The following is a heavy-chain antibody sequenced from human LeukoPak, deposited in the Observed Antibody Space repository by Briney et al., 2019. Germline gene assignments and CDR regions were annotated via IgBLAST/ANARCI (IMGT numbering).Heavy chain of an antibody. V-gene: IGHV3-23*01. CDR2: IGGSGANT. J-gene: IGHJ4*02. CDR3: AKGRGYCTGGSCYSDY. D-gene: IGHD2-15*01. CDR1: GFTFPSYA. Sequence: PGGSLRLSCVASGFTFPSYAMNWVRQAPGKGLEWVSGIGGSGANTYYADSVKGRFTISRDNSKNTVYLQMNSLRAEDTAVYYCAKGRGYCTGGSCYSDYWGQGTLVTVSS.